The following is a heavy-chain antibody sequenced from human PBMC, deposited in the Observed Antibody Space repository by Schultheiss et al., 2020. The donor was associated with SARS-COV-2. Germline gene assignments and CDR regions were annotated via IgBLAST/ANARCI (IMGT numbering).Heavy chain of an antibody. CDR2: IYPGDSDT. V-gene: IGHV5-51*01. J-gene: IGHJ4*02. Sequence: GGSLRLSCKGSGYSFTSYWIGWVRQMPGKGLEWMGIIYPGDSDTRYSPSFQGQVTISADKSISTAYLQWSSLKASDTAMYYCARHALTYYDILTLPPPSYYFDYWGQGTLVTVSS. CDR1: GYSFTSYW. D-gene: IGHD3-9*01. CDR3: ARHALTYYDILTLPPPSYYFDY.